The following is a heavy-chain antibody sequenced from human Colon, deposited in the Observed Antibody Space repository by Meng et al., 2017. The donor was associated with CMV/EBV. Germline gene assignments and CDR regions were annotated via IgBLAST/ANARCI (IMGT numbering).Heavy chain of an antibody. CDR2: VYAGGKT. CDR3: ARTPGGKICSGANCYTVDD. D-gene: IGHD2-15*01. J-gene: IGHJ4*02. Sequence: GGSLRLSCAVSGFTVTSTLMSWVRQAPGKRPEWVAVVYAGGKTFYAASVEGRFTIYRDNSDNTLYLQMNSLLTEDSGVYYCARTPGGKICSGANCYTVDDWGQGTLVTVSS. V-gene: IGHV3-66*02. CDR1: GFTVTSTL.